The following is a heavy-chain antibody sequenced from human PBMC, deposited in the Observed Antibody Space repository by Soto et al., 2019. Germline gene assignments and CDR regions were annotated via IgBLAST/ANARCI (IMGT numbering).Heavy chain of an antibody. V-gene: IGHV1-2*02. CDR1: GDTFTGNY. Sequence: QVQLVQSGAEVKKPGASVKVSCKATGDTFTGNYMHWVRQAPGQGLEWMGWINPDSGGTNYAQKLQGRVTMTRDTSIRTAYMELNRLTSDDTAVYYCATGYSSRWYWFDPWGQGTLVTVSS. J-gene: IGHJ5*02. D-gene: IGHD6-13*01. CDR2: INPDSGGT. CDR3: ATGYSSRWYWFDP.